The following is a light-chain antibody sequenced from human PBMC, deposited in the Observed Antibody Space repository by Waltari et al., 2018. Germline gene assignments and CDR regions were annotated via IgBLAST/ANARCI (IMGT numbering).Light chain of an antibody. J-gene: IGKJ1*01. V-gene: IGKV1-12*01. CDR3: QQANSFPRT. Sequence: IQMTQYPSSVSASVGDRVTITCLASQDVKYWLAWHQQRPGKAPKLLIFHASSLESGVAARFSGSGSGTEFNLTISSLQPEDFATYFCQQANSFPRTFGQGTKVEI. CDR1: QDVKYW. CDR2: HAS.